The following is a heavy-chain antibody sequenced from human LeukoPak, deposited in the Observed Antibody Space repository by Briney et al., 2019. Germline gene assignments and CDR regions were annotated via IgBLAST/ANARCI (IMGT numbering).Heavy chain of an antibody. CDR3: ARSPHILTGENFDY. J-gene: IGHJ4*02. D-gene: IGHD3-9*01. CDR1: GFTFSSYA. V-gene: IGHV3-30*04. CDR2: ISYDGSNK. Sequence: GGSLRLSCAASGFTFSSYAMHWVRQAPGKGLEWVAVISYDGSNKYYADSVKGRFTISRDNSKNTLYLQMNSLRAEDTAVYYCARSPHILTGENFDYWGQGTLVTVSS.